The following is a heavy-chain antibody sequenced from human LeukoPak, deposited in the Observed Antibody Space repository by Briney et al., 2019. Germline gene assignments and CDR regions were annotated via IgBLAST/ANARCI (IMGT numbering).Heavy chain of an antibody. CDR3: AAELYSGTYGRCCSFAF. Sequence: VASVKASCKASGFTFSNSAIQWVRQARGQRLEWIGWIIVGSGKTHYAQNIQERITINRDMSTNTAYMELSSLRPEDTAVYYCAAELYSGTYGRCCSFAFWGQGTLVTVSS. D-gene: IGHD1-26*01. J-gene: IGHJ4*02. CDR2: IIVGSGKT. CDR1: GFTFSNSA. V-gene: IGHV1-58*02.